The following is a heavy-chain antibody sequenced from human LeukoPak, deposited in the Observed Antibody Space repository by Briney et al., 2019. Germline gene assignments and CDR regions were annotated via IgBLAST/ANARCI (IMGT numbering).Heavy chain of an antibody. V-gene: IGHV3-23*01. Sequence: GGSLILSCAASGFTFSSYAMTWVRQAPGKGLEFVSALSGSGSSTYYADSVKGRFTISRDNSKNTLFLQMNSLRAEDTAVYYCAKVLTIALGAFDIWGQGTMVTVSS. D-gene: IGHD5-24*01. CDR1: GFTFSSYA. CDR3: AKVLTIALGAFDI. J-gene: IGHJ3*02. CDR2: LSGSGSST.